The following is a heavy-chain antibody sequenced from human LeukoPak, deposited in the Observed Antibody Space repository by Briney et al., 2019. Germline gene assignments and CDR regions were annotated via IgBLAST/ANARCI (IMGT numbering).Heavy chain of an antibody. CDR2: IYPGDSDT. CDR1: GYSFTSYW. CDR3: ARLAKAAAGIGNWFDP. Sequence: KNGESLKISCKGSGYSFTSYWIGWVRQMPGKGLEWMGIIYPGDSDTRYSPSFQGQVTISADKSISTAYLQWSSLKASDTAMYHCARLAKAAAGIGNWFDPWGQGTLVTVSS. J-gene: IGHJ5*02. D-gene: IGHD6-13*01. V-gene: IGHV5-51*01.